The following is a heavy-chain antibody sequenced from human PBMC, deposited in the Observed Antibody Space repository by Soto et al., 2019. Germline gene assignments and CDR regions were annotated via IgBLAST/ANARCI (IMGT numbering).Heavy chain of an antibody. V-gene: IGHV1-69*02. CDR2: IIPILGIA. J-gene: IGHJ4*02. CDR1: GGTFSSYT. CDR3: ATGYYDILTGYYQGHFDY. D-gene: IGHD3-9*01. Sequence: QVQLVQSGADVKKPGSSVKVSCKASGGTFSSYTISWVRQAPGQGLEWMGRIIPILGIANYAQKFQGRVTITADKSTSTAYMELSSLRSEDTAVYYCATGYYDILTGYYQGHFDYWGQGTLVTVSS.